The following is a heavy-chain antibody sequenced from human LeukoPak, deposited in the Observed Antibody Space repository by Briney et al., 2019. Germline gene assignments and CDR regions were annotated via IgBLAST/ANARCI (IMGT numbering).Heavy chain of an antibody. CDR1: GRSFSGYY. J-gene: IGHJ5*02. CDR3: ARDRVYCTNGVCYGNNWFDP. CDR2: INHSGST. V-gene: IGHV4-34*01. Sequence: SETLSLTCAVYGRSFSGYYWSWIRQPPGKGLEWIGEINHSGSTNYNPSLKSRVTISVDTSKNQFSLKLSSVTAADTAVYYCARDRVYCTNGVCYGNNWFDPWGQGTLVTVSS. D-gene: IGHD2-8*01.